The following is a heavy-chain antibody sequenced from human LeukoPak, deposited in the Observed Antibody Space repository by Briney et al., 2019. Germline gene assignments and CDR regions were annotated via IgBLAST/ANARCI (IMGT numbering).Heavy chain of an antibody. CDR1: GGSISSCY. CDR3: AGYSGCYFDAFDI. V-gene: IGHV4-4*07. CDR2: IYTSGST. D-gene: IGHD1-26*01. Sequence: SETLSLTCTVSGGSISSCYWSWIRQPAGKGLEWIGRIYTSGSTNYNPSLKSRVTMSVDTSKNQFSLKLSSVTAADTAVYYCAGYSGCYFDAFDIWGQGTMVTVSS. J-gene: IGHJ3*02.